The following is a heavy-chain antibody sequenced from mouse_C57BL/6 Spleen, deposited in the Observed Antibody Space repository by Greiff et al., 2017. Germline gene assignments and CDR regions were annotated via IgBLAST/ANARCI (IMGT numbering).Heavy chain of an antibody. Sequence: QVQLQQSGTELVKPGASVKLSCKASGYTFTSYWMHWVKQRPGQGLEWIGNINPSNGGTNYNEKFKSKATLTVDKSSSTAYMQLSSLTSEDSAVYYCAREGNYALYYYAMDYWGQGTSVTVSS. J-gene: IGHJ4*01. CDR1: GYTFTSYW. D-gene: IGHD1-1*02. CDR2: INPSNGGT. V-gene: IGHV1-53*01. CDR3: AREGNYALYYYAMDY.